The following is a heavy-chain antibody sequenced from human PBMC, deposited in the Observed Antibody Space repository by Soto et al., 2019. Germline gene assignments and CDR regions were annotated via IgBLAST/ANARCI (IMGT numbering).Heavy chain of an antibody. CDR2: INPNSGGT. Sequence: ASVKVSCKASGYTFTGYYMHWVRQAPGQGLEWMGWINPNSGGTNYAQKFQGRVTMTRDTSISTAYMELSRLRSDDTAVYYCARVPMNIVGGLDYWGQGTLVTVS. CDR3: ARVPMNIVGGLDY. J-gene: IGHJ4*02. V-gene: IGHV1-2*02. D-gene: IGHD2-15*01. CDR1: GYTFTGYY.